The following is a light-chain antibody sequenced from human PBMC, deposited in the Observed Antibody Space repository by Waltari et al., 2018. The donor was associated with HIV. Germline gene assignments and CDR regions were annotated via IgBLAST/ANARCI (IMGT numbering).Light chain of an antibody. Sequence: VLLTQSPATLSVSPGERVTLSCRASQSVSSSLAWYQLKPGQAPRLLIYGASTRASGVPAMFTATGSGTQFTLTVSNLQSDDFALYFCLQSDKWPRTFGQGTKLEIK. CDR2: GAS. CDR1: QSVSSS. CDR3: LQSDKWPRT. V-gene: IGKV3-15*01. J-gene: IGKJ1*01.